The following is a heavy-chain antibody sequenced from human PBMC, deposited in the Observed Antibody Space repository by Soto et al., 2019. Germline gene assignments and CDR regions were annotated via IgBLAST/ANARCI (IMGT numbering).Heavy chain of an antibody. CDR1: SGSISSSNW. Sequence: SETLSLTCAVSSGSISSSNWWSWVRQPPGKGLEWIGEIFHSGSPNYNLSLKSRVTISLDKSNNEVSLKLSSVTAADTAIYYCARSANAIIGTMNFDHWRHGILVTVSS. CDR2: IFHSGSP. J-gene: IGHJ4*01. CDR3: ARSANAIIGTMNFDH. D-gene: IGHD1-20*01. V-gene: IGHV4-4*02.